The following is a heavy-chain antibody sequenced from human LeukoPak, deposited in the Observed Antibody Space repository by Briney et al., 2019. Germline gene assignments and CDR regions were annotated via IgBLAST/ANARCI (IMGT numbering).Heavy chain of an antibody. D-gene: IGHD3-22*01. CDR1: GFIFNNYG. Sequence: GGSLRLSCAASGFIFNNYGLVWVRQAPGKGLEWVSAISNDGGGTTYADFVKGRFTISRDNSKNTVFLQMNSLRAEDTALYYCAKGSSGYFLDVWGQGNLVTVCS. CDR2: ISNDGGGT. J-gene: IGHJ4*02. CDR3: AKGSSGYFLDV. V-gene: IGHV3-23*01.